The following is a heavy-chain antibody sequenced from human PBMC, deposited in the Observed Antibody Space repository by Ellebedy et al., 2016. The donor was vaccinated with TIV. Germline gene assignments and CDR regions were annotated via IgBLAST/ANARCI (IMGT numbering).Heavy chain of an antibody. Sequence: PGGSLRLSCAASGFTFSSYSMNWVRQAPGKGLEWVSHISYSGSTIFYADSVKGRFTISRDTAKNSLYLQMNSLRDEDTAMYHCTRVGSGFDPWGQGTLVIVSS. V-gene: IGHV3-48*02. J-gene: IGHJ5*02. CDR2: ISYSGSTI. CDR1: GFTFSSYS. CDR3: TRVGSGFDP. D-gene: IGHD1-26*01.